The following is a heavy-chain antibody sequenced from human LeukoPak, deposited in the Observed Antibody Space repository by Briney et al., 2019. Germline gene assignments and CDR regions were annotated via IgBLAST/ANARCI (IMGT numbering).Heavy chain of an antibody. CDR3: ARDLGYCSSTSCYGDAFDI. CDR2: IYHSGST. CDR1: GGSISSSNW. Sequence: SETLSLTCAVSGGSISSSNWWSWVRQPPGKGLEWIGEIYHSGSTNYNPSLKSRVTISVDKSKNQFSLKLSSVTAAETAVYYCARDLGYCSSTSCYGDAFDIWGQGTMVTVSS. D-gene: IGHD2-2*01. V-gene: IGHV4-4*02. J-gene: IGHJ3*02.